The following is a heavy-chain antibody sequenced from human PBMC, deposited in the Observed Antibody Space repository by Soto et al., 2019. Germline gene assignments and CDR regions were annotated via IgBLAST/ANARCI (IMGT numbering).Heavy chain of an antibody. J-gene: IGHJ4*02. CDR2: INPSGGST. D-gene: IGHD3-10*01. V-gene: IGHV1-46*01. Sequence: ASVKVSCKASGYTFTSYYMHWVRQAPGQGLEWMRIINPSGGSTSYAQKFQGRVTMTRDTSTSTVYMELSSLRSEDTAVYYCASLGLARGFDYWGQGTLVTVSS. CDR1: GYTFTSYY. CDR3: ASLGLARGFDY.